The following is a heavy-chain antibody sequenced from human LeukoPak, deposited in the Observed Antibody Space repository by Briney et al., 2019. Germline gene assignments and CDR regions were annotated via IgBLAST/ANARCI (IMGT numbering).Heavy chain of an antibody. V-gene: IGHV3-23*01. CDR1: GSPFTNYA. D-gene: IGHD1-14*01. CDR2: VSGSGGAT. CDR3: TKSNREFDP. Sequence: GGSLRLSCAVSGSPFTNYAMSWVRQAPGKGLEWVAAVSGSGGATYYVDSVKGWFTISRDNSKNTLYLEMNSLRAEDTALYYCTKSNREFDPWGQGTLVTVSS. J-gene: IGHJ5*02.